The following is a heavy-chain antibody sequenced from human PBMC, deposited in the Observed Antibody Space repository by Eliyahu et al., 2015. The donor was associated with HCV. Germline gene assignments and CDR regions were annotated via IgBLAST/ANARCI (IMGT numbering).Heavy chain of an antibody. V-gene: IGHV1-69*06. CDR2: IIPIFGTA. CDR3: AREKEDDGDYGAGTIRVGYYYGMDV. D-gene: IGHD4-17*01. Sequence: QVQLVQSGAEVKKPGSSVKVSCKASGGTFSSYAISWVRXAPGQGLEWMGGIIPIFGTANYAQKFQGRVTITADKSTSTAYMELSSLRSEDTAVYYCAREKEDDGDYGAGTIRVGYYYGMDVWGQGTTVTVSS. J-gene: IGHJ6*02. CDR1: GGTFSSYA.